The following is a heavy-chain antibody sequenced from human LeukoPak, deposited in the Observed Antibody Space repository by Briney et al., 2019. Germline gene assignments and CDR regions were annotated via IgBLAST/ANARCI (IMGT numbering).Heavy chain of an antibody. CDR3: ARGEGVSSSWYFDY. J-gene: IGHJ4*02. V-gene: IGHV4-31*03. Sequence: SETLSLTCTVSGASISSGDYYWTWIRQHPGKGLEWMGYIHYSGSTYYNPSLKSRLTISVATSKNQFSLRLSSVTAADTAVYYCARGEGVSSSWYFDYWGQGTLVTVSS. CDR1: GASISSGDYY. CDR2: IHYSGST. D-gene: IGHD6-13*01.